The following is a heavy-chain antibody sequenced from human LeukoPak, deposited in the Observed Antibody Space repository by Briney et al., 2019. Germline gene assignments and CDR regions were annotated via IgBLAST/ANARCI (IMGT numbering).Heavy chain of an antibody. CDR1: GLPFSSYW. Sequence: PGGSLRLSCAASGLPFSSYWMSWVRQAPGKGLEWVSSISSSSSYIYYADSVKGRFTISRDNAKNSLYLQMNSLRAEDTAVYYCARDPSIDYWGQGTLVTVSS. V-gene: IGHV3-21*01. J-gene: IGHJ4*02. D-gene: IGHD2-2*01. CDR3: ARDPSIDY. CDR2: ISSSSSYI.